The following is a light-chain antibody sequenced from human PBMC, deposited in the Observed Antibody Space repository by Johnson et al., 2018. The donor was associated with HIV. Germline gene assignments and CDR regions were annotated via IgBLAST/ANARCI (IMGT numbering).Light chain of an antibody. CDR3: GTWDSSLSGV. V-gene: IGLV1-51*01. CDR2: DNT. Sequence: QSVLTQPPSVSAAPRQKVTISCSGSSSNIGNKYVFWYQQLPGTAPKLLIYDNTKRPSGIPDRISGSKSGTSATLGITGLQTGDEADYYCGTWDSSLSGVFVTGTKVTVL. CDR1: SSNIGNKY. J-gene: IGLJ1*01.